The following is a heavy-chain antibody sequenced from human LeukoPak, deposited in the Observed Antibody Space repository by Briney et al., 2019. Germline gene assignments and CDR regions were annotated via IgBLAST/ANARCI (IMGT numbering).Heavy chain of an antibody. CDR1: GGTFSSYA. CDR3: ASVGWQWLVFSY. D-gene: IGHD6-19*01. V-gene: IGHV1-69*04. CDR2: IIPILGIA. J-gene: IGHJ4*02. Sequence: PRASVKVSCKASGGTFSSYAISWVRQAPGQGLEWMGRIIPILGIANYAQKFQGRVTITADKSTSTAYMELSSLRSEDTAVYYCASVGWQWLVFSYWGQGTLVTVSS.